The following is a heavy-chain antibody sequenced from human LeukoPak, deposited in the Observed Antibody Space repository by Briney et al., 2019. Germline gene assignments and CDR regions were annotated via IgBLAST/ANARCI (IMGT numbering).Heavy chain of an antibody. CDR1: GYTFTSYG. Sequence: AAVKVSCKASGYTFTSYGISWVRQAPGQGLEGMGWISDYNGTTNYAQKLQGRVTMTTDTSTSTAYMELRSLRSDDTAVYYCARDLYRDSLPVSWFDPWGQGTLVTVSS. D-gene: IGHD4-11*01. J-gene: IGHJ5*02. CDR3: ARDLYRDSLPVSWFDP. V-gene: IGHV1-18*01. CDR2: ISDYNGTT.